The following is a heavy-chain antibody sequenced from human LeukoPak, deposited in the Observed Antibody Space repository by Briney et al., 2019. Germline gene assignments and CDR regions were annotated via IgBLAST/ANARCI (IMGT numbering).Heavy chain of an antibody. CDR3: ARGGSSSWYIY. V-gene: IGHV4-59*01. D-gene: IGHD6-13*01. Sequence: SETLSLTCTASGGSISSYYWSWIRQPPGKGLEWIGYIHYSGSTNYNPSLRSRVTMSLDTSKNQFSLKLSSVTAADTAVYYCARGGSSSWYIYWGQGTLVTVSS. CDR2: IHYSGST. J-gene: IGHJ4*02. CDR1: GGSISSYY.